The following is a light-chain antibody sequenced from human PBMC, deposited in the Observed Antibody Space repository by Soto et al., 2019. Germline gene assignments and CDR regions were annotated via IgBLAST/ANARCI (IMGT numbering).Light chain of an antibody. V-gene: IGKV1-39*01. CDR1: QSIKVY. CDR3: QQSYNTLYT. Sequence: DIQMTQSPSSLSASVGDRVTITCRASQSIKVYVNWYQQKPGKAPKLLIYAASNLQGGVPSRFSGSGSGTDFAFTISSLQPEDFATYYCQQSYNTLYTFGQGTRWISN. J-gene: IGKJ2*01. CDR2: AAS.